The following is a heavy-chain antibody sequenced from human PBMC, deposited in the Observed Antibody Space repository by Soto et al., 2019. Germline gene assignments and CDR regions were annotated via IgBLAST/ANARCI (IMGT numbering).Heavy chain of an antibody. J-gene: IGHJ5*02. D-gene: IGHD6-6*01. CDR3: ARDTSIAARPSWFDP. Sequence: ASVKVSCQASGYTFTSYYMHWVRQAPGQGLEWMGIINPSGGSTSYAQKFQGRVTMTRDTSTSTVYMELSSLRSEDTAVYYCARDTSIAARPSWFDPWGQGTLVTVSS. V-gene: IGHV1-46*03. CDR2: INPSGGST. CDR1: GYTFTSYY.